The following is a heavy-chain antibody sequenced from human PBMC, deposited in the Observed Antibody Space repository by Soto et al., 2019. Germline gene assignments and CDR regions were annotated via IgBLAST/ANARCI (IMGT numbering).Heavy chain of an antibody. J-gene: IGHJ4*01. CDR3: TTDSLFTGVLVRFDF. Sequence: GGSLRLSCAASGFTLSNAWINCVRQAPGKGLEWVGRIRSKTSGGTTDFAAPVKGRFAISRDDSKDMVYLQMNSLRTEDTAVYYCTTDSLFTGVLVRFDFWGHGTLVTVS. CDR1: GFTLSNAW. D-gene: IGHD2-8*02. CDR2: IRSKTSGGTT. V-gene: IGHV3-15*07.